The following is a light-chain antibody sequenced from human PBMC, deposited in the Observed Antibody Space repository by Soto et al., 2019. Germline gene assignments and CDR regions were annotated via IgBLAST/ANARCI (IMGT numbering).Light chain of an antibody. CDR2: KAS. J-gene: IGKJ1*01. Sequence: DIQMTQSPFTLSASVGDRVTITCRASQSISSWLAWYQQKPGKAPKLLIYKASSLESGVPSRFSGSGSGTEFTLTISSLQPDDFATYYCQQYNSYPWTFGQGTKVEI. V-gene: IGKV1-5*03. CDR3: QQYNSYPWT. CDR1: QSISSW.